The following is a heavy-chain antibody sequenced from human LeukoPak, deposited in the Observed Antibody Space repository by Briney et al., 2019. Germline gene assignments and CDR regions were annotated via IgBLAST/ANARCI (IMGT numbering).Heavy chain of an antibody. CDR2: IYYSGST. J-gene: IGHJ4*02. CDR3: AGASYDSSGVH. V-gene: IGHV4-59*01. CDR1: GGSISSYY. D-gene: IGHD3-22*01. Sequence: SETLSLTCTVSGGSISSYYWSWIRQPPGKGLEWIGYIYYSGSTNYNPSLKSRVTISVDTPKNQFSLKLSSVTAADTAVYYCAGASYDSSGVHWGQGTLVTVSS.